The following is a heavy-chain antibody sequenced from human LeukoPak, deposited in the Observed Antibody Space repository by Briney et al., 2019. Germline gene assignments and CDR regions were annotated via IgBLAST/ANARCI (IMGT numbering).Heavy chain of an antibody. CDR1: GFTFSNAW. CDR2: IKSNTDGGTT. J-gene: IGHJ4*02. V-gene: IGHV3-15*01. CDR3: TACGDYFDY. D-gene: IGHD4-17*01. Sequence: GGSLRLSCAASGFTFSNAWMIWVRQAPGKGREGVGRIKSNTDGGTTDYAAPVKHRFTISRDDTKNTLYPQMNSRKTEDTAVYYCTACGDYFDYWGQGTLVTVSS.